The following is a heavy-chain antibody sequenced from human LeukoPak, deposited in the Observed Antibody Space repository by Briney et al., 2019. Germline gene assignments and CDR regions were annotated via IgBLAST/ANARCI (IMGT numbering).Heavy chain of an antibody. CDR2: ISGSGGST. CDR3: ASFSGSYPFDY. CDR1: GFTFSSYA. D-gene: IGHD1-26*01. V-gene: IGHV3-23*01. Sequence: GGSLRLSCAASGFTFSSYAMSWVRQAPGKGLEWVSAISGSGGSTYYADSVKGRFTISRDNAKNSLYLQMNSLRAEDTAVYYCASFSGSYPFDYWGQGTLVTVSS. J-gene: IGHJ4*02.